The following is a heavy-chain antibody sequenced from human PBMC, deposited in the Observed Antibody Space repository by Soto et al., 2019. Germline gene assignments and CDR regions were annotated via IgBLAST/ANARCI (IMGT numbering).Heavy chain of an antibody. Sequence: EVQLVESGGGLVQPGESLRLSCAASGFTFSSYWMHWVRQAPGKGLVWVSRINSDGSSTSYAGSVKGRFTISRDNAKSTLYLQMNSLRAEDTAVYYCVRTSLVVAAATREDYWGEGTLVTVS. CDR3: VRTSLVVAAATREDY. CDR2: INSDGSST. CDR1: GFTFSSYW. J-gene: IGHJ4*02. V-gene: IGHV3-74*01. D-gene: IGHD2-15*01.